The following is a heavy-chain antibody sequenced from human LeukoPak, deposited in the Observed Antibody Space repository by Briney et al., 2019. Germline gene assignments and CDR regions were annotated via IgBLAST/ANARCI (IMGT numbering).Heavy chain of an antibody. V-gene: IGHV3-9*01. D-gene: IGHD2/OR15-2a*01. CDR2: ISWNSGSI. CDR1: GFTFDDYA. CDR3: AKVNRAFDI. Sequence: GRSLRLSCAASGFTFDDYAMHWVRQAPGKGLEWVSGISWNSGSIGYADSVKGRFTISRDNAKNSLYLQMNSLRAEGTALYYCAKVNRAFDIWGQGTMVTVSS. J-gene: IGHJ3*02.